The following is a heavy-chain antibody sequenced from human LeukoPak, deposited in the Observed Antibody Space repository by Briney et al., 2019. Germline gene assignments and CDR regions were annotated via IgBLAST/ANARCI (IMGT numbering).Heavy chain of an antibody. D-gene: IGHD3-9*01. J-gene: IGHJ5*02. V-gene: IGHV1-2*02. Sequence: ASVKVSCEASGYTFTGYYMNWVRQAPGQGLEWMGWINSDSGFTKYAQKFQGRVTMTRDTSITTVYMDLTRLTSDDTAVYYCARNFDMKGFDPWGQGTLVTVSS. CDR3: ARNFDMKGFDP. CDR1: GYTFTGYY. CDR2: INSDSGFT.